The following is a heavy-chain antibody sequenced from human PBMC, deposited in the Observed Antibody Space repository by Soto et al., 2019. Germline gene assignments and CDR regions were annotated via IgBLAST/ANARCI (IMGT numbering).Heavy chain of an antibody. J-gene: IGHJ4*02. CDR3: ATSERSGWYYFDY. CDR2: ISSSSSYI. Sequence: GGSLRLCCAASGFTFSSYSMNWVRQAPGKGLEWVSSISSSSSYIYYADSVKGRFTISRDNAKNSLYLQMNSLRAEDTAVYYCATSERSGWYYFDYWGQGTLVTVSS. V-gene: IGHV3-21*01. D-gene: IGHD6-19*01. CDR1: GFTFSSYS.